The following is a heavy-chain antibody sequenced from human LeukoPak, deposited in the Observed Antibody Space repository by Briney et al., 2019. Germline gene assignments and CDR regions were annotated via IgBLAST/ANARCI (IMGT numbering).Heavy chain of an antibody. CDR3: ASLYGDYEGDFDY. D-gene: IGHD4-17*01. Sequence: ASVKVSCKASGYTFTGYYMHWVRQAPGQGLEWMGWINPNGGGTNYAQKFQGRVTMTRDTSISTAYMELSRLRSDDTAVYYCASLYGDYEGDFDYWGQGTLVTVSP. V-gene: IGHV1-2*02. CDR1: GYTFTGYY. J-gene: IGHJ4*02. CDR2: INPNGGGT.